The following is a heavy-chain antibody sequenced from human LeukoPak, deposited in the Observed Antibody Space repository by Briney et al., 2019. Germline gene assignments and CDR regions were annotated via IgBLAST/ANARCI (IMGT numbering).Heavy chain of an antibody. D-gene: IGHD1-26*01. CDR2: ISISSSYI. CDR1: GFTFSSYS. V-gene: IGHV3-21*01. J-gene: IGHJ3*02. CDR3: AREPWVGATRGGAFDI. Sequence: GGTLRLSCAASGFTFSSYSMNWVRQAPGKGLEWVSSISISSSYIYYADSVKVRFTISRDNAKNSLYLQMNSLRAEDTAVYYCAREPWVGATRGGAFDIWGQGTMVTVSS.